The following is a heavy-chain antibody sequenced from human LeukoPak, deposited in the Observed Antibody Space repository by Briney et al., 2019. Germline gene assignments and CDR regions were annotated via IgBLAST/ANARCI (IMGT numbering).Heavy chain of an antibody. D-gene: IGHD3-10*01. J-gene: IGHJ4*02. Sequence: PSETLSLTCTVSGYSISSGYYWGWIRQPPGKGLEWIGSIYHSGSTYYNPSLKGRVTISVDKSKNQFSLKLSSVTAADTAVYYCARAHSPSLWFGGHIDYWGQGTLVTVSS. CDR1: GYSISSGYY. CDR2: IYHSGST. V-gene: IGHV4-38-2*02. CDR3: ARAHSPSLWFGGHIDY.